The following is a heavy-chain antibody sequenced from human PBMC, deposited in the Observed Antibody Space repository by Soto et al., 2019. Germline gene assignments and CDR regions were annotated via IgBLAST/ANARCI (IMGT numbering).Heavy chain of an antibody. V-gene: IGHV1-46*01. J-gene: IGHJ4*02. Sequence: QVQLVQSGAEVKKPGASVKVFCMASGYNFADYYIHWVRQAPGQGPGWMGIIDPDSGSTSYAQRFQGRVSMTSDTSTSTVYMEFTNLRFEDTAVYYCASLIGVDVLRDYWGQGTRVTVSS. CDR3: ASLIGVDVLRDY. CDR1: GYNFADYY. D-gene: IGHD3-9*01. CDR2: IDPDSGST.